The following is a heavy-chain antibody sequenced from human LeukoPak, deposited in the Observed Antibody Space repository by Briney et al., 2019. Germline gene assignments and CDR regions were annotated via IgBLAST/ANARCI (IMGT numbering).Heavy chain of an antibody. V-gene: IGHV3-11*01. CDR1: RFTFSDFY. D-gene: IGHD3-16*02. CDR3: ARGLSVPDGYYYGMDV. CDR2: ISSSGSVI. J-gene: IGHJ6*02. Sequence: PGGSLRISCAASRFTFSDFYMTWIRQAPGKGLEWVSFISSSGSVIYYADSVKGRFTISRDNAKNSLYLQMNSLRAEDTAVYYCARGLSVPDGYYYGMDVWGQGTTVTVSS.